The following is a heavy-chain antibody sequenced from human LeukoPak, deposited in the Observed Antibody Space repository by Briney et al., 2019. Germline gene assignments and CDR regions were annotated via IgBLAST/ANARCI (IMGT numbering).Heavy chain of an antibody. J-gene: IGHJ4*02. CDR2: IKQDGSEK. D-gene: IGHD3-10*01. CDR3: ARDWYGSGIFDY. CDR1: GFTFSRYW. Sequence: GGSLRLSCAASGFTFSRYWMTWVRQAPGKGLEWVANIKQDGSEKYYVDSVKGRFTISRDNAKNSLYLQMNSLRAEDTAVYYCARDWYGSGIFDYWGQGTLVTVSS. V-gene: IGHV3-7*01.